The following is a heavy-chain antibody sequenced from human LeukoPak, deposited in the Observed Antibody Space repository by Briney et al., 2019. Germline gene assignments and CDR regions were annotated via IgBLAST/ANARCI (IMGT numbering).Heavy chain of an antibody. J-gene: IGHJ6*02. V-gene: IGHV4-39*07. D-gene: IGHD1-26*01. Sequence: SETLSLTCTVSGGSISSSDNYWGWIRQPPGKGLEWIGSIYYSGSTYYNPSLKSRVTISVDTSKNQFSLKLSSVTAADTAVYYCARVSGYKYGMDVWGQGTTVTVSS. CDR1: GGSISSSDNY. CDR3: ARVSGYKYGMDV. CDR2: IYYSGST.